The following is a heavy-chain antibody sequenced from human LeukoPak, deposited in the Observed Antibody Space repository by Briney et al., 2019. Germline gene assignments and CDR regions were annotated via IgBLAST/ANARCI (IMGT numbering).Heavy chain of an antibody. J-gene: IGHJ5*02. D-gene: IGHD5/OR15-5a*01. CDR2: MSGSGGST. V-gene: IGHV3-23*01. Sequence: GGSLRLSCAASGFIFSNYAMTWVRQAPGKGLEWVSVMSGSGGSTYYADSVKGRFTISRDKSRNTLYLEMNSLRAEDTAVYYCARVLQGSRNKWFDPWGQGTLVTVSS. CDR3: ARVLQGSRNKWFDP. CDR1: GFIFSNYA.